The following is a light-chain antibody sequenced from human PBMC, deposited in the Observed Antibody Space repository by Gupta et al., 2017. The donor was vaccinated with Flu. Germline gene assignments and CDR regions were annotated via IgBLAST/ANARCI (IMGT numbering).Light chain of an antibody. J-gene: IGKJ1*01. CDR1: QGILTY. V-gene: IGKV1-39*01. CDR3: QQGDDIPWT. CDR2: DAT. Sequence: DIRMTQSPSSLSASVGDRVTITCRASQGILTYVNWYQQKPGKAPKLLLSDATRLQIGVPSRFSGSGSGTDFTLTINSLQPEDFATYFCQQGDDIPWTFGRGTKVEIK.